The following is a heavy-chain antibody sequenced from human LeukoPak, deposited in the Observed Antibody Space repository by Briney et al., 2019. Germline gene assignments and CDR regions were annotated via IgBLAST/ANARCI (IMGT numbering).Heavy chain of an antibody. J-gene: IGHJ5*02. CDR1: RYTFTKYF. Sequence: ASVKVSCKASRYTFTKYFTHWVRQAPGQGLEWMAWINPDSGGTNYAQKFQGRVTMTRDTSISTAYMELSRLRSDDTAVYYCARGRLGTWFGELKAWGQGTLVTVSS. CDR2: INPDSGGT. CDR3: ARGRLGTWFGELKA. D-gene: IGHD3-10*01. V-gene: IGHV1-2*02.